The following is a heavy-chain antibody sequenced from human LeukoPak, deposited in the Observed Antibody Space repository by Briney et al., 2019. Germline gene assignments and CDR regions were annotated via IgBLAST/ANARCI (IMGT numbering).Heavy chain of an antibody. CDR3: ASWGVVGATTVDY. Sequence: ASVKVSCKASGYTFTSYDINWVRQATGQGLEWMGWMNPNSCNTGYAQKFQGRVTMTRNTSISTAYMELSSLRSEDTAVYYCASWGVVGATTVDYWGQGTLVTVSS. D-gene: IGHD1-26*01. J-gene: IGHJ4*02. CDR1: GYTFTSYD. CDR2: MNPNSCNT. V-gene: IGHV1-8*01.